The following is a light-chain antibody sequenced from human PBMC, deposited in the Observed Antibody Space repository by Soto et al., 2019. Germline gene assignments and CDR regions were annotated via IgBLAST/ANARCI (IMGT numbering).Light chain of an antibody. Sequence: QSVLTQPPSASGTPGQRVTISCSGSSSNIGTYTVNWYQQVPGTAPKLLIYSNNQRPSGVPDRFSGSKSGNSASLAISGLQSEDEADYYCAAWDASLNGVIFGGGTQLTVL. V-gene: IGLV1-44*01. CDR1: SSNIGTYT. CDR2: SNN. J-gene: IGLJ2*01. CDR3: AAWDASLNGVI.